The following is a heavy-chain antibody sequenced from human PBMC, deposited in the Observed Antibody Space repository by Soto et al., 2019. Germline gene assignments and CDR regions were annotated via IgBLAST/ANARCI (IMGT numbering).Heavy chain of an antibody. CDR2: ISSSSSTI. CDR3: ARGGQYAGYSSSWYPHYFDY. J-gene: IGHJ4*02. D-gene: IGHD6-13*01. Sequence: VGSLRLSCAASGFTFSSYSMTWVRQAPGKGLEWVSYISSSSSTIYYAESLKGRFTISRDNAKNSLYLQMDSLRVEDTAVYYCARGGQYAGYSSSWYPHYFDYWGQGTLVTVSS. CDR1: GFTFSSYS. V-gene: IGHV3-48*01.